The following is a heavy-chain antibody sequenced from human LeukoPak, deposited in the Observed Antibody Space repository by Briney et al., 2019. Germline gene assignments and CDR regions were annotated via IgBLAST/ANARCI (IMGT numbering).Heavy chain of an antibody. D-gene: IGHD6-19*01. CDR1: GFTFSSYP. CDR3: ARDSSSGYSFDS. Sequence: GGSLRLSCVASGFTFSSYPMLWVRQAPDKGLEYLSAILGNGHASFYADSVKGRFTISRDNSKNTLYLQMGNLRADDMAVYYCARDSSSGYSFDSWGQGTLVTVSS. V-gene: IGHV3-64*02. CDR2: ILGNGHAS. J-gene: IGHJ4*02.